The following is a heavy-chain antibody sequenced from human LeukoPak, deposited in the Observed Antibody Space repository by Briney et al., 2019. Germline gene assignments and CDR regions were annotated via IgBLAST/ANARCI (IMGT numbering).Heavy chain of an antibody. CDR1: GFTFSSYG. Sequence: GRSLRLSCAASGFTFSSYGMHWVRQAPGKGLGWVAVISYDGSNKYYADSVKGRFTISRDNSKNTLYLQMNSLRAEDTAVYYCARDFSSGYHGYYYYGLDVWGQGTTVTVSS. CDR2: ISYDGSNK. D-gene: IGHD3-22*01. V-gene: IGHV3-30*03. CDR3: ARDFSSGYHGYYYYGLDV. J-gene: IGHJ6*02.